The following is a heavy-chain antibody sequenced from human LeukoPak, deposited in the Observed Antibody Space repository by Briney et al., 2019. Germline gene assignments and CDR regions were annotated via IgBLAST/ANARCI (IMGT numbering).Heavy chain of an antibody. D-gene: IGHD3-10*01. CDR3: AREAVTMVRGGRPFDY. Sequence: SETLSLTCTVSGGSISSYYWSWIRQPPGKGLEWIGYIYYSGSTNYNPSLKSRVTISVDTSKNQFSLKLSSVTAADTAVYYCAREAVTMVRGGRPFDYWGQGTLVTVSS. CDR1: GGSISSYY. V-gene: IGHV4-59*12. CDR2: IYYSGST. J-gene: IGHJ4*02.